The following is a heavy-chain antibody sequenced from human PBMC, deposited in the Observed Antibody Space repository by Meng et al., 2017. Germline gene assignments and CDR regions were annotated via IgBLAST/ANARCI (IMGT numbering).Heavy chain of an antibody. CDR1: GFTFSSYA. D-gene: IGHD6-6*01. Sequence: GESLKISCAASGFTFSSYAMSWVRQAPGKGLEWVSAISGSGGSTYYADSVKGRFTISRDNSKNTLYLQMNSLRAEDTAVYYCARDLFGSIAAPYYYYGMDVWGQGTTVTVSS. J-gene: IGHJ6*02. V-gene: IGHV3-23*01. CDR2: ISGSGGST. CDR3: ARDLFGSIAAPYYYYGMDV.